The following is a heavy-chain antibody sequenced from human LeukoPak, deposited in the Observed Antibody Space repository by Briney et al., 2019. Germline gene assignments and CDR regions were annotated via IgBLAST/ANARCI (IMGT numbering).Heavy chain of an antibody. CDR2: IYIGRTT. J-gene: IGHJ4*02. D-gene: IGHD6-19*01. V-gene: IGHV3-66*01. CDR3: ARGHYSSGWSSFDY. Sequence: GGSLRLSCAASGFTVSSNYWTWVRQAPGKGLEWVSVIYIGRTTYYADSVNGRFPVSRDDSKNTLYLQMNSLRAEDTAVYYCARGHYSSGWSSFDYWGQGTLVTVSS. CDR1: GFTVSSNY.